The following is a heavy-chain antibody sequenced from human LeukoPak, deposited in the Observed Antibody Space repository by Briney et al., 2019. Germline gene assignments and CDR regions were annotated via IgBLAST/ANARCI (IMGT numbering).Heavy chain of an antibody. CDR3: ARDRYYDSSGYYLGDY. CDR1: GYTFTSYG. J-gene: IGHJ4*02. CDR2: ISAYNGNT. Sequence: ASVKVSCKASGYTFTSYGISWVRQAPGQGLEWMGWISAYNGNTNYAQKLQGRVTMTTDTSTSTAYMELRSLRSDDTAVYYCARDRYYDSSGYYLGDYWGQGTLVTVSS. V-gene: IGHV1-18*01. D-gene: IGHD3-22*01.